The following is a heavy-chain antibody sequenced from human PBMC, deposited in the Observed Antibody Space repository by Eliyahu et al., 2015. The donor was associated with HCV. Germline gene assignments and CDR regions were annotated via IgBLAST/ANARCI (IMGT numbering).Heavy chain of an antibody. Sequence: EVQLLESGGGLVQPGGSLRLSCAASGFAFSXYAVNXVRQAPGKGLEWVSAISGSGGTTYYTDSMKGRITISRDNSKNTVYLQMSSLRAEDTATYYCAKVGEPYSYYDYWGQGTLVTVSS. CDR2: ISGSGGTT. CDR1: GFAFSXYA. CDR3: AKVGEPYSYYDY. V-gene: IGHV3-23*01. J-gene: IGHJ4*02. D-gene: IGHD4-11*01.